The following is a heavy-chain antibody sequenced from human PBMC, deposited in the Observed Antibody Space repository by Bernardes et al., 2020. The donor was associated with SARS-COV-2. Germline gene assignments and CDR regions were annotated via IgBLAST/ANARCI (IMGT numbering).Heavy chain of an antibody. D-gene: IGHD1-26*01. CDR1: GFTFSSYS. Sequence: GGSLRLSCAASGFTFSSYSMNWVRQAPGKGLEWVSSISSSSSYIYYADSVKGRFTISRDNAKNSLYLQMNSLRAEDTAVYYCARDGWWEQNSYDYWGQGTLVTVSS. J-gene: IGHJ4*02. CDR2: ISSSSSYI. CDR3: ARDGWWEQNSYDY. V-gene: IGHV3-21*01.